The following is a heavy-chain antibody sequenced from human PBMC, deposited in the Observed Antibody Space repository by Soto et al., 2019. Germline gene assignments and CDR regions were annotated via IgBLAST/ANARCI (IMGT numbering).Heavy chain of an antibody. D-gene: IGHD3-10*01. CDR1: NYMFGSYG. CDR2: ISAFNGNT. J-gene: IGHJ4*02. V-gene: IGHV1-18*04. Sequence: QVQLVQSGAEVKRPGASVKVSCKASNYMFGSYGITWVRQAPGQEPEWMGWISAFNGNTKYPQNLQGRVTMTTDTSTATGYMELRALRSDDSAMYFCARDGGYGAGSYLDYWGQGTLVTVSS. CDR3: ARDGGYGAGSYLDY.